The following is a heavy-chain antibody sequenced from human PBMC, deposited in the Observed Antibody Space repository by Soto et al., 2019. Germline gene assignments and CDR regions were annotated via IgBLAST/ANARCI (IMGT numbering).Heavy chain of an antibody. D-gene: IGHD2-15*01. CDR2: IIPVFGTA. Sequence: ASVKVSCKASGGTFSRYKITWVRQAPGQGLEWMGGIIPVFGTANYAQKFQGRVTITKDTSATTAYMELSSLRSEDTAVYYCARDLGGWPDYWGQGTLVTVSS. J-gene: IGHJ4*02. CDR3: ARDLGGWPDY. V-gene: IGHV1-69*05. CDR1: GGTFSRYK.